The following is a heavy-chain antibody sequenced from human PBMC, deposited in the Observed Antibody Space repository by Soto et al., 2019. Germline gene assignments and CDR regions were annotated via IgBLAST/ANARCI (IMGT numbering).Heavy chain of an antibody. CDR2: IVPILGTA. J-gene: IGHJ6*02. CDR1: GGTFGTYA. V-gene: IGHV1-69*11. CDR3: AGDDSNYPGRYGMEV. D-gene: IGHD4-4*01. Sequence: VQLVQSGAEVKKPGSSGRVSCKAPGGTFGTYAINWVRQAPGQGGEWMGRIVPILGTANYAQMLQGRVTITSVESNSTAYKELSSLGCEHRAVYYCAGDDSNYPGRYGMEVWGQGTTVTVSS.